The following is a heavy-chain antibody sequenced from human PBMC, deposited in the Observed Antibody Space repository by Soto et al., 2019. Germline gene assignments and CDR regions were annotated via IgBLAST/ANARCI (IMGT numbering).Heavy chain of an antibody. CDR2: ITPIFGTA. CDR3: ASTSSSWTFDY. D-gene: IGHD6-13*01. J-gene: IGHJ4*02. CDR1: GGTFSSYA. Sequence: SVKVSCKASGGTFSSYAISWVRQAPGQGLEWMGGITPIFGTANYAQKFQGRVTITADESTSTAYMELSSLRYEDTALYYCASTSSSWTFDYWGQGTLVTVSS. V-gene: IGHV1-69*13.